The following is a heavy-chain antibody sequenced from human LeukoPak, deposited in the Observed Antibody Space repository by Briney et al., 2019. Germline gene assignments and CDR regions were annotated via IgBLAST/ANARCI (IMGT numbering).Heavy chain of an antibody. CDR1: GFTFSSYA. Sequence: PGGSLSPSCAASGFTFSSYAMSWVRQAPGKGLEWVSAISGSGGSTYYADSVKGRFTISRDNSKNTLYLQMNSLRAEDTAVYYCAKGEYWVEARPWRWGQGARVTVSS. CDR2: ISGSGGST. D-gene: IGHD2/OR15-2a*01. J-gene: IGHJ1*01. CDR3: AKGEYWVEARPWR. V-gene: IGHV3-23*01.